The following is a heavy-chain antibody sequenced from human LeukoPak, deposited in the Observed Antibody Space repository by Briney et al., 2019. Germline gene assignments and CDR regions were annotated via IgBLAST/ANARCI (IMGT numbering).Heavy chain of an antibody. D-gene: IGHD4-17*01. Sequence: GGSLRLSRAASGFTFSTYSTNWVRQAPGKGLEWVSSSSSSGTYIYYADSVKGRFTISRDNAKNSLYLQMNSLRAEDTAVYYCARDMTTVRYWYFDLWGRGTLVTVSS. CDR2: SSSSGTYI. CDR3: ARDMTTVRYWYFDL. CDR1: GFTFSTYS. V-gene: IGHV3-21*01. J-gene: IGHJ2*01.